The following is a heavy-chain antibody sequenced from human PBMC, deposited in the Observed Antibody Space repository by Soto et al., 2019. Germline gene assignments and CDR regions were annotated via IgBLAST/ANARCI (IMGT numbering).Heavy chain of an antibody. CDR3: ANVYYDESSSQYSLAFVH. CDR1: GFTFSSFG. V-gene: IGHV3-23*01. CDR2: MSGSGRST. D-gene: IGHD3-22*01. J-gene: IGHJ4*03. Sequence: GGSLRLSCAAAGFTFSSFGMSWVRQAPGQGLKWVSDMSGSGRSTYYADSVKGRFTISRDNAKNTLYLQMNSLRAGDTALYYYANVYYDESSSQYSLAFVHGGHPILVTGSS.